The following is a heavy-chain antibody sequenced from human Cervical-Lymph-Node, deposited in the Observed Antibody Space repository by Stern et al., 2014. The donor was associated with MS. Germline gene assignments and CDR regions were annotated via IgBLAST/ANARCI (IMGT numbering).Heavy chain of an antibody. V-gene: IGHV1-46*01. CDR1: GYTFTSNY. CDR3: AGGHAFDN. J-gene: IGHJ4*02. CDR2: NNPSGAST. Sequence: QVQLVQSGAEVRKPGASVKVSCKASGYTFTSNYMHWVRQAPGQGLEWMGINNPSGASTSYAQKFHGRHTMTSDTSTSTVCMELSSLRSEDTAVYYCAGGHAFDNWGQGTLVTVSS.